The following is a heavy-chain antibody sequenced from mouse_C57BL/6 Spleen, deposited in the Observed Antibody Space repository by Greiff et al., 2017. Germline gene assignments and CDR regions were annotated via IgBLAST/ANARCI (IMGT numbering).Heavy chain of an antibody. J-gene: IGHJ3*01. CDR1: GFTFSSYA. CDR3: TRDRSGTLRFAY. V-gene: IGHV5-9-1*02. Sequence: EVNVVESGEGLVKPGGSLKLSCAASGFTFSSYAMSWVRQTPEKRLEWVAYISSGGEYIYYAATVKGRFTISRDNARNTLYLQMSSLKSEDTAMYYCTRDRSGTLRFAYWGQGTLVTVSA. CDR2: ISSGGEYI. D-gene: IGHD4-1*01.